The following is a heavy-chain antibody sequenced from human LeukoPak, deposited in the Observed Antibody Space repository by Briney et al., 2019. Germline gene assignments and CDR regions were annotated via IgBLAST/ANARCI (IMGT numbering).Heavy chain of an antibody. V-gene: IGHV3-23*01. CDR2: ISGGGVGT. J-gene: IGHJ4*02. Sequence: GGSLRLSCAASGSTFSSYAMSWVRQAPGKGLEWVSAISGGGVGTYYADSVKGRFTFSRDNSKNTLYLQMNSLRAEDTAVYYCAKDRRATLYGEFDYWGQGTLVTVSS. CDR1: GSTFSSYA. CDR3: AKDRRATLYGEFDY. D-gene: IGHD3-3*01.